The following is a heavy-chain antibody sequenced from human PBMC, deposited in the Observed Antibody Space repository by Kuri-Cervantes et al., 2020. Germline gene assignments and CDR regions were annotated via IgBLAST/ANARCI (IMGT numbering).Heavy chain of an antibody. CDR1: GFTFSSYA. CDR3: AKDPTVSSDYYYYMDV. CDR2: ISYDGSNK. Sequence: GGSLRLSCAASGFTFSSYAMHWVRQAPGKGLEWVAVISYDGSNKYYADSVKGRFTTSRDNSKNTLYLQMNSLRAEDTAVYYCAKDPTVSSDYYYYMDVWGKGTTVTVSS. D-gene: IGHD4-17*01. V-gene: IGHV3-30-3*01. J-gene: IGHJ6*03.